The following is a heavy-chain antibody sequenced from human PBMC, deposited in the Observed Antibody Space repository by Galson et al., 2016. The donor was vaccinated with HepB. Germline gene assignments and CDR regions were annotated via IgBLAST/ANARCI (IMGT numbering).Heavy chain of an antibody. CDR2: ISPSGWSS. CDR3: ARHLRVGSGAHRDVFDI. Sequence: SLRLSCAASGFTFGSYAMTWVRQAPGKGLTWVSSISPSGWSSHNADSVKGRFTTSRDNSKFTLYPQMNSLRAEDTAVYYCARHLRVGSGAHRDVFDIWGRGTMVSVSS. V-gene: IGHV3-23*01. CDR1: GFTFGSYA. J-gene: IGHJ3*02. D-gene: IGHD4/OR15-4a*01.